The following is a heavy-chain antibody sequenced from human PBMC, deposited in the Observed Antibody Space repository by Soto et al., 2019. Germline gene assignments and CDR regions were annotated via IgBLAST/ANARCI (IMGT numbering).Heavy chain of an antibody. CDR2: IIPIFGTA. CDR1: GYTFTSYG. D-gene: IGHD4-17*01. CDR3: ARVWDYGDYHYYYYGMDV. J-gene: IGHJ6*02. V-gene: IGHV1-69*13. Sequence: GASVKVSCKASGYTFTSYGISWVRQAPGQGLEWMGGIIPIFGTANYAQKFQGRVTITADESTSTACMELSSLRSEDTAVYYCARVWDYGDYHYYYYGMDVWGQGTTITVSS.